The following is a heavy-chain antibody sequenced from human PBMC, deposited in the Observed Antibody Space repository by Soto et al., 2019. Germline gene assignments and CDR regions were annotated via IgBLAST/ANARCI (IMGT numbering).Heavy chain of an antibody. V-gene: IGHV3-30*18. CDR2: ISYDGSNK. D-gene: IGHD3-3*01. J-gene: IGHJ6*02. CDR3: ANEQLGAEGFSEWLPGSYGMDV. Sequence: QVQLVESGGGVVQPGRSLRLSCAASGFTFSSYGMHWVRQAPGKGLEWVAVISYDGSNKYYADSVKGRFTISRDNSKNTLYLQMNSLRAEDTAVYYCANEQLGAEGFSEWLPGSYGMDVWGQGTTVTVSS. CDR1: GFTFSSYG.